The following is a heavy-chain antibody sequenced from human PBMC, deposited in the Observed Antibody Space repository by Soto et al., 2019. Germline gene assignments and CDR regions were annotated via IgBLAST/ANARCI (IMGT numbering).Heavy chain of an antibody. CDR3: ARDVGDYGDYDY. Sequence: GALRLSCAASGFTVSSNYMSWVRQAPGKGLEWVSVIYSGGSTYYADSVKGRFTISRDNSKNTLYLQMNSLRAEDTAVYYCARDVGDYGDYDYWGQGTLVTVSS. D-gene: IGHD4-17*01. V-gene: IGHV3-66*01. J-gene: IGHJ4*02. CDR1: GFTVSSNY. CDR2: IYSGGST.